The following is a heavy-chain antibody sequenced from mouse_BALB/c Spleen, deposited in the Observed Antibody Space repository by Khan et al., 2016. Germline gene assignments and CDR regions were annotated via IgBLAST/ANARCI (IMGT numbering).Heavy chain of an antibody. CDR3: AIENYRYYFDY. CDR2: INSNGGST. V-gene: IGHV5-6-3*01. Sequence: EVELVESGGGLVQPGGSLKLSCAASGFTFSTYGMSWVRQTPDKRLELVATINSNGGSTYYPDSVKGRFTISRDNAKNTLYLQMSSLKSEDTAMSYCAIENYRYYFDYWGQGTTLTVSS. D-gene: IGHD2-14*01. J-gene: IGHJ2*01. CDR1: GFTFSTYG.